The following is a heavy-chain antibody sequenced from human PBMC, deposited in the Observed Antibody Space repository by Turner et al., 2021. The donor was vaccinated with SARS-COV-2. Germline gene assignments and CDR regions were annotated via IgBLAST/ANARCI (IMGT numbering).Heavy chain of an antibody. CDR2: IGTAGDT. CDR3: AREAGITMVRGVIIKPRIFDY. J-gene: IGHJ4*02. Sequence: EVQLVESGGGWVQPGGSLRLSCAASGFTFSFYDMHWVRQATGKGLEWVSAIGTAGDTYYPGSVKGRFTISRENAKNSLYLQMNSLRAGDTAVYYCAREAGITMVRGVIIKPRIFDYWGQGTLVTVSS. D-gene: IGHD3-10*01. CDR1: GFTFSFYD. V-gene: IGHV3-13*01.